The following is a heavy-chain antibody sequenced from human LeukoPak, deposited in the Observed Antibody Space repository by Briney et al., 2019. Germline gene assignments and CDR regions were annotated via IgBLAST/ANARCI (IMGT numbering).Heavy chain of an antibody. CDR2: IKQDGSEK. Sequence: GGSLRLSCAASGLTFSSYWMSWVRQAPGKGLEWVANIKQDGSEKYYVDSVKGRFTISRDNAKNPLYLQMNSLRAEDTAVYYCARGRTIFGVVIAAYYFDYWGQGTLVTVSS. D-gene: IGHD3-3*01. V-gene: IGHV3-7*01. CDR3: ARGRTIFGVVIAAYYFDY. CDR1: GLTFSSYW. J-gene: IGHJ4*02.